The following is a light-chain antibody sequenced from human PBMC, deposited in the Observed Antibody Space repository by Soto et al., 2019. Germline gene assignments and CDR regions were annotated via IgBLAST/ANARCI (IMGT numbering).Light chain of an antibody. CDR1: SSDVGGYDY. V-gene: IGLV2-14*01. J-gene: IGLJ1*01. Sequence: QSVLTQPASVSGSPGQSITISCTGTSSDVGGYDYVSWYRHHPGKAPKLTIYEVSNRPSGVSNRFSGSKSGNTASLTISGLQAEDAAEYYCSSYTSSSTDVFGTGTKVTVL. CDR2: EVS. CDR3: SSYTSSSTDV.